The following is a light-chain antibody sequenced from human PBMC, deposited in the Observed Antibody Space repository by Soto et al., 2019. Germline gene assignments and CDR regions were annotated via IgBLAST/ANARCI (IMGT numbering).Light chain of an antibody. CDR2: STS. CDR1: TGPVNSDQY. CDR3: LLHYGGAQLWM. V-gene: IGLV7-43*01. J-gene: IGLJ3*02. Sequence: QTVVTQEPSLTVSPGTTVTLTCDSSTGPVNSDQYPTWLQQKPGQAPRALIYSTSNRPSWTPARFSGSLFRGRAALRLAGVQPEDEAEYYCLLHYGGAQLWMFGGGTKLTVL.